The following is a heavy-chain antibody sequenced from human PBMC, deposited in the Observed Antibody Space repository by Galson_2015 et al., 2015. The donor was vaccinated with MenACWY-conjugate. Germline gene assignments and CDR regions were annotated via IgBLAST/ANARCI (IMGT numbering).Heavy chain of an antibody. CDR2: ISYDGSNE. Sequence: SLRLSCAASGFTFRRFGMHWVRQAPGKGLEWMAVISYDGSNESYADSVKGRFTISRDNSQNTLYLQMHSLRADDTAVYYCAKDWSVPYSTISYYFYMDVWGKGTTVTVSS. D-gene: IGHD6-13*01. CDR3: AKDWSVPYSTISYYFYMDV. CDR1: GFTFRRFG. V-gene: IGHV3-30*18. J-gene: IGHJ6*03.